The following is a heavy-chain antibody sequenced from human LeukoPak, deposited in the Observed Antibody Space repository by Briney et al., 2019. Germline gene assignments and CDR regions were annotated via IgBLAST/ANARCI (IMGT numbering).Heavy chain of an antibody. V-gene: IGHV3-30*18. D-gene: IGHD4-11*01. Sequence: GGSLRLSCAASGFTFNSYAIHWVRQAPGKGLEWVAVISYDGTTEFYGDSVKGRFTISRDNSKNTLYLQMNSLRAEDTAVYYCAKELRPVTRSFFDYWGQGTLVTVSS. CDR3: AKELRPVTRSFFDY. CDR1: GFTFNSYA. CDR2: ISYDGTTE. J-gene: IGHJ4*02.